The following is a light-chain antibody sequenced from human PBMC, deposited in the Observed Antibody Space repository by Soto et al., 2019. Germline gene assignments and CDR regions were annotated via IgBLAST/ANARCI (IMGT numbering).Light chain of an antibody. Sequence: EIVLTQSPATLSLSPGERATLSCRASQSVSSYLAWYQQKPGQAPRLLIYDALNRATGIPARFSGSGSGTDFTLTISSLEPEDFAVYYCQQRSNWPRALTFGGGTKMEIK. J-gene: IGKJ4*01. CDR2: DAL. CDR3: QQRSNWPRALT. CDR1: QSVSSY. V-gene: IGKV3-11*01.